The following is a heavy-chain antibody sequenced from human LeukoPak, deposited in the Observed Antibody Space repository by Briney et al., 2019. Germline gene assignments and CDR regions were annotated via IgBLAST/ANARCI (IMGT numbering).Heavy chain of an antibody. J-gene: IGHJ5*02. CDR2: ISWNSGSI. V-gene: IGHV3-9*01. D-gene: IGHD2-2*02. CDR1: GFTFDDYA. CDR3: AKDSSPYTSWFDP. Sequence: SGGSLRLSCAASGFTFDDYAMHWVRQAPGKGVEWVSGISWNSGSIGYADSVKGRFTISRDNAKNSLYLQMNSLRAEDTALYYCAKDSSPYTSWFDPWGQGTLVTVSS.